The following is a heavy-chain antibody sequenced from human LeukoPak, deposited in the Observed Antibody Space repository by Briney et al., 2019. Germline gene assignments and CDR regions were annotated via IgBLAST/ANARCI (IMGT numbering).Heavy chain of an antibody. V-gene: IGHV1-2*02. D-gene: IGHD3-10*01. CDR2: INPNNGDT. Sequence: ASVKVSCKTSGYTFTGHYMHWVRPPPGQGLEWMGWINPNNGDTNYAQNFQGRVTMTRDTSISTAYMELSRLRSDDTAVYYCAPSGSHSGSPFYFDYWGQGTLVTVPS. CDR1: GYTFTGHY. CDR3: APSGSHSGSPFYFDY. J-gene: IGHJ4*02.